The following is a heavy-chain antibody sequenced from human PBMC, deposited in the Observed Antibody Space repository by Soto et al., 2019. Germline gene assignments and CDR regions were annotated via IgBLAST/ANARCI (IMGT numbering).Heavy chain of an antibody. CDR1: GFTFSSYA. CDR2: ISGSGGST. J-gene: IGHJ4*02. V-gene: IGHV3-23*01. Sequence: EVQLLESGGGLLQPGGSLRLSCAASGFTFSSYAMSWVRQAPGKGLEWVSTISGSGGSTYYADSLKGRFTISRDNSKNTLFLHMSSQRAEDTAVYYCAKEAVSGWYYFDYWGPGTLVTVSS. D-gene: IGHD6-19*01. CDR3: AKEAVSGWYYFDY.